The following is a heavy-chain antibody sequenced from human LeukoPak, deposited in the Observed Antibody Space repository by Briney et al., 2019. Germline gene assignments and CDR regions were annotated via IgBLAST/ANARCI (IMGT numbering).Heavy chain of an antibody. Sequence: ASVKVSCKPSGYTFTGYYMHWVRQAPGQGLEWMGWINPNSGGTNYAQKFQGRVTMTRDTSISTAYMELSRLRSDDTAVYYCARGGYYDILTGLVGNWFDPWGQGTLVTVSS. J-gene: IGHJ5*02. CDR2: INPNSGGT. V-gene: IGHV1-2*02. CDR3: ARGGYYDILTGLVGNWFDP. D-gene: IGHD3-9*01. CDR1: GYTFTGYY.